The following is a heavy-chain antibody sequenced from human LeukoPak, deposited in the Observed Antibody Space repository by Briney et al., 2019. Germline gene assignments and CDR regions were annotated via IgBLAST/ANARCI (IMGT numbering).Heavy chain of an antibody. Sequence: GGSLRLSCAASGFTFSGYGMHWVRQAPGKGLEWVAVISYDGSNKYYADSVKGRFTISRDNSKNTLYLQMNSLRAEDTAVYYCAKDRIAAAVFHYYYGMDVWGQGSTVTVSS. D-gene: IGHD6-13*01. CDR1: GFTFSGYG. CDR3: AKDRIAAAVFHYYYGMDV. CDR2: ISYDGSNK. V-gene: IGHV3-30*18. J-gene: IGHJ6*02.